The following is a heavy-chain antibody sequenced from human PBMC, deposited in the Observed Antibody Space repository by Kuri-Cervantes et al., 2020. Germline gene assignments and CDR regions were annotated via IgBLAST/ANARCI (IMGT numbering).Heavy chain of an antibody. V-gene: IGHV4-31*02. Sequence: SETLSLTCTVSGGSISSGGYYWSWIRQHPGKGLEWIGYIYYSGSTYYNPSLKSRVTISVDTSKNQFSLRLSSVTAADTAVYYCASWSGDGPAAAGTKLNDGKVLYDYWGQGTLVTVSS. D-gene: IGHD6-13*01. CDR3: ASWSGDGPAAAGTKLNDGKVLYDY. CDR2: IYYSGST. J-gene: IGHJ4*02. CDR1: GGSISSGGYY.